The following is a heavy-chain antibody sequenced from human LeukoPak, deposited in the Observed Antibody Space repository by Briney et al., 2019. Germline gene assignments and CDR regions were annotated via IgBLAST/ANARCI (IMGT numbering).Heavy chain of an antibody. J-gene: IGHJ4*02. CDR3: ATAPPRSPYYFDY. Sequence: GGSLRLSCAASGFTFSSHWMHWVRQAPGKGLVWVSRINRDVSSTSYADSVKGRFTISRDNAKNTLFLQMNSLRAEDTAVYFCATAPPRSPYYFDYWGQGTLVTVSS. CDR1: GFTFSSHW. D-gene: IGHD1-14*01. CDR2: INRDVSST. V-gene: IGHV3-74*01.